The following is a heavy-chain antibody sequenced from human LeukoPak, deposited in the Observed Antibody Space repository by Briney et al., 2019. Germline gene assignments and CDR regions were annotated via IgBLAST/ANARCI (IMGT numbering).Heavy chain of an antibody. CDR1: SGSISSHY. J-gene: IGHJ5*02. CDR3: ARHGPYLGRLGWFDP. CDR2: IYYTGST. D-gene: IGHD1-26*01. Sequence: SETLSLTCTVSSGSISSHYWSWIRQPPGKGREWIGYIYYTGSTNYNPSLKSRVTISIDTSKNQFSLNLSSVTAADTAVYYCARHGPYLGRLGWFDPWGQGTLVTVSS. V-gene: IGHV4-59*08.